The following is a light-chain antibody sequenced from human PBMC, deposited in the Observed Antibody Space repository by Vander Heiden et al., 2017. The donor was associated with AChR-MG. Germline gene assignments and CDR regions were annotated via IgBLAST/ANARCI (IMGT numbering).Light chain of an antibody. Sequence: PGQRVTISCSGSSSNIGSNYVYWYQQLPGTAPKLLIYRNNQRPSGVPDRFSGSKSGTSASLAISGLRSEDEADYYCAAWDDSLSGVVFGGGTKLTVL. J-gene: IGLJ2*01. CDR1: SSNIGSNY. CDR2: RNN. V-gene: IGLV1-47*01. CDR3: AAWDDSLSGVV.